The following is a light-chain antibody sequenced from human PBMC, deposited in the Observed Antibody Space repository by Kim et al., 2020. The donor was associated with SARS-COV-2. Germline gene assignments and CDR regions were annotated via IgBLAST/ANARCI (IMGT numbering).Light chain of an antibody. J-gene: IGKJ2*01. CDR2: AAS. CDR1: QAIASNS. CDR3: QQYGRSPPYT. Sequence: PGERATLPCRASQAIASNSLAWYQQRPGQAPRLLIYAASDRATGIPDRFSGGGYGTEFTLTISRLEPEDFAVYYCQQYGRSPPYTFGQGTKLEI. V-gene: IGKV3-20*01.